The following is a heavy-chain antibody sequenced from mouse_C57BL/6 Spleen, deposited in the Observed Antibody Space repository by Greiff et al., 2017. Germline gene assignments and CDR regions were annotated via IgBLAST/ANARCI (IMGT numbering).Heavy chain of an antibody. V-gene: IGHV1-42*01. J-gene: IGHJ2*01. Sequence: VHVKQSGPELVKPGASVKISCKASGYSFTGYYMNWVKQSPEKSLEWIGEINPSTGGTKYNEKFKSKATLTVDKPSSTAYMQLSSLTSEDSAVYYCARFGGSSLDYWGQGTTLTVSS. CDR3: ARFGGSSLDY. CDR1: GYSFTGYY. D-gene: IGHD1-1*01. CDR2: INPSTGGT.